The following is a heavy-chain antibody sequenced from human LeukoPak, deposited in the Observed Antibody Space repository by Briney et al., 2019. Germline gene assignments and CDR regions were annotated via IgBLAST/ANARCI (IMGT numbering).Heavy chain of an antibody. CDR3: ARSFYDILIGYYQYFDY. V-gene: IGHV3-66*01. D-gene: IGHD3-9*01. CDR2: IYRDGSS. J-gene: IGHJ4*02. Sequence: GGSLRLSCVASGLSVSSNYMSWVRQAPGEGLEWVSVIYRDGSSYYAESVKGRFTISRDNSKNTLYIQMNSLRAEDTAVYYCARSFYDILIGYYQYFDYWGQGTLVTVSS. CDR1: GLSVSSNY.